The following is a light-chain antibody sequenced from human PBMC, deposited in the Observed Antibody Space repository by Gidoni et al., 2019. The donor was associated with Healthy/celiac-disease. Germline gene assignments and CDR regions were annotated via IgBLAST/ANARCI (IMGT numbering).Light chain of an antibody. J-gene: IGLJ3*02. CDR3: CSFAGSTTLWL. Sequence: QSALTQPASVSGSPGQSITISCTGTGSDVGSYNFVSWYQQHPGKAPQLMIYEGYKRPSRVSDRFSGSKSGNTASLTISGLQAEDEADYYCCSFAGSTTLWLFGGGTKLTVL. CDR2: EGY. V-gene: IGLV2-23*01. CDR1: GSDVGSYNF.